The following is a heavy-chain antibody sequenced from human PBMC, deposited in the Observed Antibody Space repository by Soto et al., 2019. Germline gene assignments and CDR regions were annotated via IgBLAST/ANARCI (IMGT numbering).Heavy chain of an antibody. V-gene: IGHV2-26*01. CDR3: AHVRQWDGAHSYHY. D-gene: IGHD1-26*01. J-gene: IGHJ4*02. Sequence: QVTLKESGPVLVKPTETLTLTCAVSGFSPRDSKVGVSWIRQPPGKALEWLAHIFWNGEKSYSTSLERRLTISKDPSKGQVVLTMTNMDPVDTATYFCAHVRQWDGAHSYHYWGRGTLVTVSS. CDR2: IFWNGEK. CDR1: GFSPRDSKVG.